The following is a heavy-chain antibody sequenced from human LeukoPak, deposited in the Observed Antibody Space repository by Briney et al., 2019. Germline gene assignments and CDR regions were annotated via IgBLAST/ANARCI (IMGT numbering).Heavy chain of an antibody. CDR2: INHSGST. CDR3: AREEDCSGGICYLGNAFDI. D-gene: IGHD2-15*01. J-gene: IGHJ3*02. Sequence: SETLSLTCTVSAGSISSYYWSWIRHPPGKGLEWIGEINHSGSTNYNASLKSRVTISVDTSKNQFSLKLSSVTAADTAVYYCAREEDCSGGICYLGNAFDIWGQGTMVTVSS. V-gene: IGHV4-34*01. CDR1: AGSISSYY.